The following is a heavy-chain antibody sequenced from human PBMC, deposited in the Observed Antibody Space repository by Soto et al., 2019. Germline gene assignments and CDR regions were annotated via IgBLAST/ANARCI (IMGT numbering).Heavy chain of an antibody. V-gene: IGHV4-39*01. D-gene: IGHD3-16*01. CDR3: ARGGSFEAYNWFDP. Sequence: QLQLQESGPGPVKPSETLSLTCTVSGGSISSSTYYWVWIRQPPGKGPEWIGSIYHSGNTYYNPSLKSRVNISVDISNKQFSLRLSSVTAADTAVYSCARGGSFEAYNWFDPWGQGTLVTVSS. CDR2: IYHSGNT. CDR1: GGSISSSTYY. J-gene: IGHJ5*02.